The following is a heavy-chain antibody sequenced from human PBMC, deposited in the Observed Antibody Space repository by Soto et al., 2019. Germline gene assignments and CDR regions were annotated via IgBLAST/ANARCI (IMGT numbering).Heavy chain of an antibody. D-gene: IGHD2-21*02. Sequence: QVLLQQSGPGLVKPSQTLSLTCTVSGGSISSGDHYWSWIRHSPGKGLEWIGYIYYSGSTYYNPSRKSPITISVDTSKNQFSLQMSSVTDADTAVYYWARYLSYCSSYCYPHFDCWGQGTLVNVSS. CDR1: GGSISSGDHY. CDR2: IYYSGST. J-gene: IGHJ4*02. CDR3: ARYLSYCSSYCYPHFDC. V-gene: IGHV4-30-4*01.